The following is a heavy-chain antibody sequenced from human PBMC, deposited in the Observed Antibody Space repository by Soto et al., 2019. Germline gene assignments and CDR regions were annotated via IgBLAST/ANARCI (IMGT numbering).Heavy chain of an antibody. Sequence: EVQLLESGGGLVQPGGSLRLSCAASGFTFSSYAMSWVRQAPGKGLEWVSAISGSGGSTYYADSVKGQFTISRDNSKNTLYLQMNSLRAEDTAVYYCAKSNYYDSSPFDYWGQGTLVTVSS. J-gene: IGHJ4*02. CDR1: GFTFSSYA. D-gene: IGHD3-22*01. V-gene: IGHV3-23*01. CDR3: AKSNYYDSSPFDY. CDR2: ISGSGGST.